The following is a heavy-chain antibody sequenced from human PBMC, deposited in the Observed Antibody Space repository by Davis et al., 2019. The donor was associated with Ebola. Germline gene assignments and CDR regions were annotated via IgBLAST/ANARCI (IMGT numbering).Heavy chain of an antibody. D-gene: IGHD2-21*02. V-gene: IGHV3-30*02. CDR3: ARDSDDYCFDY. CDR1: GFTFSGSA. Sequence: GGPLRLSCAASGFTFSGSAMHWVRQAPGRGLEWVAFVRSHGSDDHYADSVKGRFTISRDNSKNTLYLQMNSLRPEDTAVYYCARDSDDYCFDYWGQGTLVTVSS. J-gene: IGHJ4*02. CDR2: VRSHGSDD.